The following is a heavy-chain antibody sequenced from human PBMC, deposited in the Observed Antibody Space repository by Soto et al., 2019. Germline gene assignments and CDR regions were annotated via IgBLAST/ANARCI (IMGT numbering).Heavy chain of an antibody. CDR2: LAQDGSER. Sequence: EVQLVESGGGLVQPGGSLRLSCAASGFTFSTYWMTWVRRPPGKGLEWVANLAQDGSERYYVDSVRGRFTLSRDNAKNSLYLEMNSLRAEDTAVYYGVCGGNFFVYWGQGTLVTVSP. D-gene: IGHD3-16*01. J-gene: IGHJ4*02. CDR3: VCGGNFFVY. V-gene: IGHV3-7*01. CDR1: GFTFSTYW.